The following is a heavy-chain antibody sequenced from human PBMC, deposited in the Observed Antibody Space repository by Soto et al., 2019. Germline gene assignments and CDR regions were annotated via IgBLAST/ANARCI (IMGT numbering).Heavy chain of an antibody. CDR2: IYYSGST. D-gene: IGHD2-2*01. V-gene: IGHV4-59*01. Sequence: SETLSLTCTVSGGSISSYYWSWIRQPPGKGLEWIGYIYYSGSTNYNPSLKSRVTISVDTSKNQFSLKLSSVTAADTAVYYCARDSVERYQLPKYYYYMDVWGKGTTVTVSS. J-gene: IGHJ6*03. CDR3: ARDSVERYQLPKYYYYMDV. CDR1: GGSISSYY.